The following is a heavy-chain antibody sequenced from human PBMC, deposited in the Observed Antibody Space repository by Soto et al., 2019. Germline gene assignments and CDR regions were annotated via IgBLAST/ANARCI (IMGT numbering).Heavy chain of an antibody. CDR2: ISGSGGST. D-gene: IGHD2-15*01. Sequence: GGSLRLSCAASGFTFSSYAMSWVRQAPGKGLEWVSAISGSGGSTYYADSVKGRFTISRDNSKNTLYLQMNSLRAEDTAVYYCAKETNIVVVVAATTGAFDIWGQGTMVTVSS. CDR3: AKETNIVVVVAATTGAFDI. CDR1: GFTFSSYA. J-gene: IGHJ3*02. V-gene: IGHV3-23*01.